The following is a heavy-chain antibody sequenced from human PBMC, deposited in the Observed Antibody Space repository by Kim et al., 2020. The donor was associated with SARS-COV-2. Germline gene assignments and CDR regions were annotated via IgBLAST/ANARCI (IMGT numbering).Heavy chain of an antibody. D-gene: IGHD3-10*01. CDR1: GFTFSSYA. CDR3: AKDADYYGSGSYPNYYYGMDV. J-gene: IGHJ6*02. V-gene: IGHV3-23*01. Sequence: GSLRLSCAASGFTFSSYAMSWVRQAPGKGLEWVSAISGSGGSTYYADSVKGRFTISRDNSKNTLYLQMNSLRAEDTAVYYCAKDADYYGSGSYPNYYYGMDVWGQGTTVTVSS. CDR2: ISGSGGST.